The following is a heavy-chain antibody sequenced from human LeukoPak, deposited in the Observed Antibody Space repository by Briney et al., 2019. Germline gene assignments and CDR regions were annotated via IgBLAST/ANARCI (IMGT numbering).Heavy chain of an antibody. Sequence: SETLSLTCTVSGGSISSYYWSWIRQPPGKGLEWIGYIHYSGNTYYGPSLKSRLTISLDTSRNQFSLKLNSVTAADTAVYYCAKSNGYGLIDIWGQGTMVTVSS. CDR2: IHYSGNT. D-gene: IGHD3-10*01. J-gene: IGHJ3*02. CDR1: GGSISSYY. V-gene: IGHV4-59*12. CDR3: AKSNGYGLIDI.